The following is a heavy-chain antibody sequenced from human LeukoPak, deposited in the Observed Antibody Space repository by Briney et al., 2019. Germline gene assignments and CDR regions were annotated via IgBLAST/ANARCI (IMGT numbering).Heavy chain of an antibody. D-gene: IGHD5-24*01. J-gene: IGHJ3*02. CDR2: IWYDGSNK. V-gene: IGHV3-33*01. CDR1: GFTFSSYG. Sequence: PGRSPRLSCAASGFTFSSYGMHWVRQAPGKGLEWVALIWYDGSNKYYADSVKGRFTISRDNSKNTLYLQMNSLRAEDTAVYYCARLLGMVTTFDIWGQGTVVTVSS. CDR3: ARLLGMVTTFDI.